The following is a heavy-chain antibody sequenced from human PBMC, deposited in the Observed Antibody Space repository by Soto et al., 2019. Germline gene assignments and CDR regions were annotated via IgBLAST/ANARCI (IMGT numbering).Heavy chain of an antibody. CDR2: INHIGTT. D-gene: IGHD5-12*01. V-gene: IGHV4-34*01. CDR3: VRGRIMRLRFGDFDS. Sequence: SETLSLTCTVYGGSFTFSGYYWSWIRQPPGKGLEWIGEINHIGTTKYNPSLESRVTISLDTSKNHFSLDLTSVTAADTAVYYCVRGRIMRLRFGDFDSWGQGTLVTVYS. CDR1: GGSFTFSGYY. J-gene: IGHJ4*02.